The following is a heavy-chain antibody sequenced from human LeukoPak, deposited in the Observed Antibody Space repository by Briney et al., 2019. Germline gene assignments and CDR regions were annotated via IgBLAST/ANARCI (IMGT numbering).Heavy chain of an antibody. V-gene: IGHV3-23*01. CDR3: AKGSWDSSGYRYFDL. D-gene: IGHD3-22*01. CDR1: GFTFSSYS. CDR2: ISGSGGST. J-gene: IGHJ2*01. Sequence: LAGGSLRLSCAASGFTFSSYSMSWVRQAPGKGLEWVSAISGSGGSTYYADSVKGRFTISRDNSKNTLYLQMNSLRAEDTAVYYCAKGSWDSSGYRYFDLWGRGTLVTVSS.